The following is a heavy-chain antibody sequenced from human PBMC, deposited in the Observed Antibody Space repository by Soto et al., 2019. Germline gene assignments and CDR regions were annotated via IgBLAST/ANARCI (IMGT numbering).Heavy chain of an antibody. CDR3: ARESTNCSGGSCYSGAFDI. J-gene: IGHJ3*02. CDR1: GGSISSGGYY. V-gene: IGHV4-31*03. Sequence: SETLSLTCTVSGGSISSGGYYWSWIRQHPGKGLEWIGYIYYSGSTYYKPYLKSRVTISVDTSKNQISLKLSSVTAADTAVYYCARESTNCSGGSCYSGAFDIWGQGTMVTVSS. CDR2: IYYSGST. D-gene: IGHD2-15*01.